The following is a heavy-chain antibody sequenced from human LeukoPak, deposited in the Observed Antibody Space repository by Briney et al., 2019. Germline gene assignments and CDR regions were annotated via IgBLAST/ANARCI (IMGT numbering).Heavy chain of an antibody. Sequence: PSETLSLTCTVSGGSISSSSYYWGWIRQPPGKGLEWIGSIYYSGSTYYNPSLKSRVAISVDTSKNQFSLKLSSVTAADTAVYYCARFGRWWELLGFFEPDAFDIWGQGTMVTVSS. J-gene: IGHJ3*02. CDR1: GGSISSSSYY. CDR2: IYYSGST. D-gene: IGHD1-26*01. V-gene: IGHV4-39*01. CDR3: ARFGRWWELLGFFEPDAFDI.